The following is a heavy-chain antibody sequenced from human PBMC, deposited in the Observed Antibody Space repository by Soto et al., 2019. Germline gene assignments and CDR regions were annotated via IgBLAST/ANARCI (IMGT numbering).Heavy chain of an antibody. Sequence: SETLSLTCTVSGGSINTFYWNWVRQPAGKGLEWIGRIFSSGSTSFNPSLESRVAMSVDTSKNHFSLNLSSVTAADMAVYYCAREGSYSAYNFAHGIQLWSFDFWGQGALVTVSS. D-gene: IGHD5-12*01. V-gene: IGHV4-4*07. CDR3: AREGSYSAYNFAHGIQLWSFDF. J-gene: IGHJ4*02. CDR1: GGSINTFY. CDR2: IFSSGST.